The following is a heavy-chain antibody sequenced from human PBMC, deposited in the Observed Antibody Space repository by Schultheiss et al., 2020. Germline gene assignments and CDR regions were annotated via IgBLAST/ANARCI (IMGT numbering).Heavy chain of an antibody. V-gene: IGHV3-30*03. D-gene: IGHD2-2*03. CDR1: GFSFRTYA. CDR2: ISNDGNNQ. J-gene: IGHJ4*02. Sequence: GGSLRLSCAASGFSFRTYAMHWVRQAPGKGLEGVAVISNDGNNQHYRDSVKGRFTISRDNSKNTLYLQMNSLRAEDTAVYYCARDGSYYFDYWGQGTLVTVSS. CDR3: ARDGSYYFDY.